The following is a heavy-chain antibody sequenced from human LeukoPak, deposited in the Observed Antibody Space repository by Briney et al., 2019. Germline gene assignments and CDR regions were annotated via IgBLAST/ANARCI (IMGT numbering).Heavy chain of an antibody. V-gene: IGHV4-38-2*02. CDR3: ARTTDGGYTYGYFYYYYMDV. D-gene: IGHD5-18*01. CDR1: GYSISSGYY. J-gene: IGHJ6*03. CDR2: LCHSGST. Sequence: SETLSLTCTVSGYSISSGYYWDWIRQPPGKGLEWIGSLCHSGSTYYNPSLKSRVTISVDTSENQFSLKLSSVTAADTAVYYCARTTDGGYTYGYFYYYYMDVWGKGTTVTISS.